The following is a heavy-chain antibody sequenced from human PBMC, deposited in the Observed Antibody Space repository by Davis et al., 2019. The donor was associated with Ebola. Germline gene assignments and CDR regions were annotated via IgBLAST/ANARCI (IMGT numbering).Heavy chain of an antibody. Sequence: PGGSLRLSCAASGFTFSSYAMSWVRQAPGKGLEWVSAISGSGGSTYYADSVKGRFTISRDNSKNTLYLQMNSLRAEDTAVYYCARDRGYSSGWLNHDAFDIWGQGTMVTVSS. D-gene: IGHD6-19*01. CDR2: ISGSGGST. CDR3: ARDRGYSSGWLNHDAFDI. V-gene: IGHV3-23*01. J-gene: IGHJ3*02. CDR1: GFTFSSYA.